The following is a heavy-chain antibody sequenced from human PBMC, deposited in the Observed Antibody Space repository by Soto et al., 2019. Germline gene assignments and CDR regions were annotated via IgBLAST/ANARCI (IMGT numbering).Heavy chain of an antibody. CDR1: GYTFTSYD. Sequence: QVQLAQSGAEVKKPGASVKVSCKASGYTFTSYDINWVRQATGQGLEWMGWMNPNSGNTGYAQKFQGRVTMTRNTSISTAYLELSSLRSEDTAVYYCARERTGTTSMDVWGQGTTVTVSS. V-gene: IGHV1-8*01. J-gene: IGHJ6*02. CDR3: ARERTGTTSMDV. D-gene: IGHD1-1*01. CDR2: MNPNSGNT.